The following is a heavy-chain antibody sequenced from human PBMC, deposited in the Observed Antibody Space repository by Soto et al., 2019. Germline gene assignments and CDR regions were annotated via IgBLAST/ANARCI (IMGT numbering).Heavy chain of an antibody. CDR1: GYTITGYD. V-gene: IGHV1-2*04. CDR2: INPNSGGT. Sequence: QVQLVQSGAEVKKPGASVKVSCKASGYTITGYDMHWVRQAPGQGLEWMGWINPNSGGTNYAQKFQGWVTMTRDTSISTAYMELSRLRSDDTAVYYCARTHCSSVSCYVGSWDYWGQGTLVTVSS. D-gene: IGHD2-2*01. CDR3: ARTHCSSVSCYVGSWDY. J-gene: IGHJ4*02.